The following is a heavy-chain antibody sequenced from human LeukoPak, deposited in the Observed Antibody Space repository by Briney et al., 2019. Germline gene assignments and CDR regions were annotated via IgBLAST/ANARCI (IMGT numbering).Heavy chain of an antibody. CDR3: AKDGTSSWFGEAT. J-gene: IGHJ5*02. V-gene: IGHV3-30*18. Sequence: GGSLRLSCSVSGFTFSTYVMHWVRQAPGKGLEWVALISTDGSHKDYADSVKGRFTLSRDNSKNTLYLQMNSLRVEDTAVYYCAKDGTSSWFGEATWGQGTLVTVSS. CDR1: GFTFSTYV. D-gene: IGHD6-13*01. CDR2: ISTDGSHK.